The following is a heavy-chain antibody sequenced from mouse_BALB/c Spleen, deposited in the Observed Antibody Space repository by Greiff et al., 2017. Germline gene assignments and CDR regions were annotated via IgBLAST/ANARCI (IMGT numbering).Heavy chain of an antibody. CDR1: GFSLTGYG. V-gene: IGHV2-6-7*01. CDR3: ARDPYYGNLYAMDY. J-gene: IGHJ4*01. CDR2: IWGDGST. D-gene: IGHD2-10*01. Sequence: QVQLQHSGPGLVAPSQSLSITCTVSGFSLTGYGVNWVRQPPGKGLEWLGMIWGDGSTDYNSALKSRLSISKDNSKSQVFLKMNSLQTDDTARYYCARDPYYGNLYAMDYWGQGTSVTVSS.